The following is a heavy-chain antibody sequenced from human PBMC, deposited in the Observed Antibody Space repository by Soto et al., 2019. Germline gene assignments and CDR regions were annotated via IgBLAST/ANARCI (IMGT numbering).Heavy chain of an antibody. V-gene: IGHV3-74*01. Sequence: EVQLVESGGGLVQPGVSLRLSCAASGFTVYSFDKYWMHWVRQVPGKGLVWISLIKGDGRSTTYADSVKGRFTISRDNAKNTLYLQMNSLRVEDTAVYYCATDEGYKPRSWGQGTLVTVSS. CDR1: GFTVYSFDKYW. CDR3: ATDEGYKPRS. J-gene: IGHJ4*02. CDR2: IKGDGRST. D-gene: IGHD1-1*01.